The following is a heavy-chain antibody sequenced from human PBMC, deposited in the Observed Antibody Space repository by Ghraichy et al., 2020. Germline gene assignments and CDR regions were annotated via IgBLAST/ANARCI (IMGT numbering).Heavy chain of an antibody. Sequence: GGSLRLSCAASGFTFSDAWMSWVRQAPGKGLEWVGRIKSKTDGGTTDYAAPVKGRFTISRDDSENTLYLQMNSLKTEDTAVYYCTRMDYYGSGSTFDYWGQGTLVTVSS. J-gene: IGHJ4*02. D-gene: IGHD3-10*01. CDR1: GFTFSDAW. V-gene: IGHV3-15*01. CDR3: TRMDYYGSGSTFDY. CDR2: IKSKTDGGTT.